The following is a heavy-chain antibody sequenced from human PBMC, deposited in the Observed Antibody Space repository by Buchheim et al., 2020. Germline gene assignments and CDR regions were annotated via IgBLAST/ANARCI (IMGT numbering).Heavy chain of an antibody. Sequence: EVLLVESGGGLVQPGGSLRLTCAASGFTFSRYWMYTVRQAPGKGLVWVSRINSDGSRTSYADSVKGRFTISRDNAKNTPYLQMNSLRVEDTAVYYCARDVRGGSTGTDSPYWGQGTL. D-gene: IGHD1-1*01. CDR1: GFTFSRYW. CDR3: ARDVRGGSTGTDSPY. CDR2: INSDGSRT. J-gene: IGHJ4*02. V-gene: IGHV3-74*01.